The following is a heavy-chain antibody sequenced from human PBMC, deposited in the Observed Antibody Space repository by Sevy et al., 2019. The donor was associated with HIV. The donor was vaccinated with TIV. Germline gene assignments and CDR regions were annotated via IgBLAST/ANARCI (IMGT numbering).Heavy chain of an antibody. D-gene: IGHD3-22*01. CDR2: ISGSGYLT. Sequence: GGSLRLSCAASGFTFSSYAMSWVRQAPGNGLEWVSAISGSGYLTYYTDSVKGRFTISRANSKNTLYLQMNSLRAEDTAVYYCAKEGGGYYYDSSGLFDYWGQGTLVTVSS. V-gene: IGHV3-23*01. CDR3: AKEGGGYYYDSSGLFDY. CDR1: GFTFSSYA. J-gene: IGHJ4*02.